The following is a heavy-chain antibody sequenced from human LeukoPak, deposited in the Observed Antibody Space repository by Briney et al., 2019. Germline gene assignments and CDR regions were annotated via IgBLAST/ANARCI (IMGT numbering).Heavy chain of an antibody. J-gene: IGHJ6*03. CDR3: ARGEIAARPIRGTYYYYYYMDV. D-gene: IGHD6-6*01. CDR1: GGSFSGYY. CDR2: INHSGST. Sequence: SETLSLTCAVYGGSFSGYYWSWIRQPPGKGLEWIGEINHSGSTNYNPSLKSRVTISVDKSKNKFSLKLSYVPAADTAVYYCARGEIAARPIRGTYYYYYYMDVWGKGTTVTVSS. V-gene: IGHV4-34*01.